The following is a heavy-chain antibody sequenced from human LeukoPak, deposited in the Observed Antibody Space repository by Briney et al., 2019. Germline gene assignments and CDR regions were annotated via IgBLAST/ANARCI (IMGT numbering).Heavy chain of an antibody. CDR1: GYTFTGYY. J-gene: IGHJ4*02. CDR3: ASLSSPYSSSWTTGNFDY. CDR2: INPNRGGT. D-gene: IGHD6-13*01. Sequence: ASVKVSCKASGYTFTGYYMHWVRQAPGQGLEWMGWINPNRGGTNYAQKFQGRVTMTRDTSISTAYMELSRLRSDDTAVYYCASLSSPYSSSWTTGNFDYWGQGTLVTVSS. V-gene: IGHV1-2*02.